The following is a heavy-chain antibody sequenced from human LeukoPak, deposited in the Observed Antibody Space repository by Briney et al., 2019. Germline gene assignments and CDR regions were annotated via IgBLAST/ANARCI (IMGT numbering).Heavy chain of an antibody. CDR1: GVSISSYY. V-gene: IGHV4-59*01. CDR3: ARFGSSTSSAPY. J-gene: IGHJ4*02. Sequence: PSGTLSLTCTVSGVSISSYYWSWIRQPPGKGLEWIGYIYYSGSTNYNPSLKSRVTISVDTSKNQFSLKLSSVTAADTAVYYCARFGSSTSSAPYWGQGTLVTVSS. CDR2: IYYSGST. D-gene: IGHD2-2*01.